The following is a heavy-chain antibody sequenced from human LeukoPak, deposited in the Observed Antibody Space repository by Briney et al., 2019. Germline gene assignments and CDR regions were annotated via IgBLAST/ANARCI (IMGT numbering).Heavy chain of an antibody. V-gene: IGHV1-2*02. D-gene: IGHD6-13*01. J-gene: IGHJ5*02. Sequence: ASVKVSCKASGYTFTGYYMHWVRQAPGQGLEWMGWTNPNSGGTNYAQKFQGRVTMTRDTSISTAYMELSRLRSDDTAVYYCARVVRGAAAGNNWFDPWGQGTLVTVSS. CDR3: ARVVRGAAAGNNWFDP. CDR1: GYTFTGYY. CDR2: TNPNSGGT.